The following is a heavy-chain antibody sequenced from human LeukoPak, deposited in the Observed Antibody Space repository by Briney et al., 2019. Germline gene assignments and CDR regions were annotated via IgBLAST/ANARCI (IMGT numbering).Heavy chain of an antibody. CDR1: GFTFSSNW. J-gene: IGHJ6*02. V-gene: IGHV3-7*01. CDR2: INEDGSGR. CDR3: ARGSRNMDV. Sequence: GGSLRLSCAAFGFTFSSNWMSWVRQAPGRGLEWVANINEDGSGRYHVDSVKGQFTISRDNAKNSLYLEMNSLRAEDTAVYYCARGSRNMDVWGQGTTVTVSS.